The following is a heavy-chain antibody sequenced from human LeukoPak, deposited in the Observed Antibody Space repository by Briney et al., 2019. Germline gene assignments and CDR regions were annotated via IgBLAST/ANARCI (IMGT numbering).Heavy chain of an antibody. D-gene: IGHD3-22*01. CDR1: GGSISSYY. CDR2: IYYSGST. Sequence: PSETLSLTRTVSGGSISSYYWSWIRQPPGKGLEWIGYIYYSGSTNYNPSLKSRVTISVDTSKNQFSLKLSSVTAADTAVYYCARDGPYDSGAFDIWGRGTMVTVSS. CDR3: ARDGPYDSGAFDI. J-gene: IGHJ3*02. V-gene: IGHV4-59*12.